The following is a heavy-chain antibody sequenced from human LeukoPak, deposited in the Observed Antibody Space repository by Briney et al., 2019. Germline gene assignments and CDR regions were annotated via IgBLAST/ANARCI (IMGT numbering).Heavy chain of an antibody. J-gene: IGHJ5*02. Sequence: SETLSLTCTVSGGSISSYYWSWIRQPPGKGLEWIGYIYYSGSTNYNPSLKSRVTISVDTSKNQFSLKLSSVTAADTAVYYCARHKSYYDFGFDPWGQGTLVTVSS. CDR3: ARHKSYYDFGFDP. CDR1: GGSISSYY. CDR2: IYYSGST. V-gene: IGHV4-59*08. D-gene: IGHD3-3*01.